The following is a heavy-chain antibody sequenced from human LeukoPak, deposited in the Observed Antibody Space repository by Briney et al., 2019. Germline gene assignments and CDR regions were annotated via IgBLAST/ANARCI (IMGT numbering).Heavy chain of an antibody. D-gene: IGHD3-22*01. V-gene: IGHV3-53*05. CDR3: ARDSGLAAFDI. CDR2: IYSGGST. J-gene: IGHJ3*02. Sequence: GGSLRLSCAASGFTVSSNYMSWVRQAPGKGREWVSVIYSGGSTYYADSVKGRFTISRDNSKNTLYLQMNSLRAEDTAVYYCARDSGLAAFDIWGQGTMVTVSS. CDR1: GFTVSSNY.